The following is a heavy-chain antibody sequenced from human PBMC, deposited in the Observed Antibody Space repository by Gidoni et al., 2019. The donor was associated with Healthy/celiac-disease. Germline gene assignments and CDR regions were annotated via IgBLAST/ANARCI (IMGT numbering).Heavy chain of an antibody. V-gene: IGHV4-39*01. CDR1: GGSISSSSYY. D-gene: IGHD3-22*01. Sequence: QLQLQESGPGLVKPSETLSLTCTVSGGSISSSSYYWGWIRQPPGKGLEWIGSINYSGSTYYNPSLKSRVTISVDTSKNQFSLKLSSVTAADTAVYYCASQTYYYDSSGYYPDYWGQGTLVTVSS. CDR3: ASQTYYYDSSGYYPDY. CDR2: INYSGST. J-gene: IGHJ4*02.